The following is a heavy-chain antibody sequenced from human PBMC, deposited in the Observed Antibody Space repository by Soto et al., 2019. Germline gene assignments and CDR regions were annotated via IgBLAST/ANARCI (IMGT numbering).Heavy chain of an antibody. J-gene: IGHJ4*02. V-gene: IGHV4-30-2*01. CDR3: ARGVVGAEIDY. CDR2: IYHSGST. Sequence: SETLSLTCTVSGGSINSGGYSWTWIRQPPGKGLEWIGYIYHSGSTYYNLSLKSRVTISIDSSKNKFSLKLTSVASADTAVYFCARGVVGAEIDYWGQGTLVTVSS. CDR1: GGSINSGGYS. D-gene: IGHD2-15*01.